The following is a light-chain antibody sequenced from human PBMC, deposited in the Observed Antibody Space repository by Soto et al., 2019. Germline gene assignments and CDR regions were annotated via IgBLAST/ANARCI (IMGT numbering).Light chain of an antibody. CDR3: QQYSTYLYT. Sequence: DIQMTQSPSTLSASLGDRVTITCRASQTINVWLAWYQQKPGQAPDLLIYDASNLERGVPSRFSGSGSGTEFTLTISRLQPDDFATYYWQQYSTYLYTFGQGTKVDMK. CDR1: QTINVW. CDR2: DAS. J-gene: IGKJ2*01. V-gene: IGKV1-5*01.